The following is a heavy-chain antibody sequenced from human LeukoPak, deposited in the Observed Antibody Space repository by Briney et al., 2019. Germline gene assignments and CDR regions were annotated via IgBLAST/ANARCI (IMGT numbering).Heavy chain of an antibody. D-gene: IGHD6-13*01. CDR2: ISSSSSYI. CDR1: GFTFSSYS. Sequence: GGSLRLSCAASGFTFSSYSMNWVRQALGKGLEWVSSISSSSSYIYYADSVKGRFTISRDNAKNSLYLQMNSLRAEDTAVYYCARVQGGSPFYYYGMDVWGQGTTVTVSS. V-gene: IGHV3-21*01. J-gene: IGHJ6*02. CDR3: ARVQGGSPFYYYGMDV.